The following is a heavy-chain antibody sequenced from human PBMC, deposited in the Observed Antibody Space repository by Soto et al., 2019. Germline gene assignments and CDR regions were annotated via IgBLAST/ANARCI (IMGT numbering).Heavy chain of an antibody. CDR1: GGTFSSYA. J-gene: IGHJ5*02. CDR3: ARSSYCGGDCYFNWFDP. V-gene: IGHV1-69*13. D-gene: IGHD2-21*02. CDR2: IIPIFGTA. Sequence: SVKVSCKASGGTFSSYAISWVREAPGQGLEWMGGIIPIFGTANYAQKFQGRVTITADESTSTAYMELSSLRSEDTAVYYCARSSYCGGDCYFNWFDPWGQGTLVTVSS.